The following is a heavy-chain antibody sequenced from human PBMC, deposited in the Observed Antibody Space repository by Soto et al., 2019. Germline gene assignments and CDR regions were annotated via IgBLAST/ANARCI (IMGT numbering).Heavy chain of an antibody. CDR1: GYTFTSYA. CDR2: INAGNGNT. CDR3: ERVNGVSRRTPAEYFQH. Sequence: QVQLVQSGAEVKKPGASVKVSCKASGYTFTSYAMHWVRQAPGQRLEWMGWINAGNGNTKYSQKFQGRVTITRDTAASTAYMELSSLRSEDTALYYCERVNGVSRRTPAEYFQHWGQGTLVTVSS. J-gene: IGHJ1*01. D-gene: IGHD3-10*01. V-gene: IGHV1-3*01.